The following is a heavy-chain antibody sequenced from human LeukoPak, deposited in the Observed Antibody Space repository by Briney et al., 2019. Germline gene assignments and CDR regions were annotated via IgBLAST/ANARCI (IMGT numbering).Heavy chain of an antibody. CDR2: ISSSSSYI. CDR1: GFTFSSYS. D-gene: IGHD3-9*01. V-gene: IGHV3-21*01. Sequence: GGSLRLSCAASGFTFSSYSMNWVRQAPGKGLEWVSSISSSSSYIYYADSVKGRFTISRDNAKNSLYLQMNSLRAEDTAVYYCARENRLRYFDWLFSNYINWFDPWGQGTLVTVSS. J-gene: IGHJ5*02. CDR3: ARENRLRYFDWLFSNYINWFDP.